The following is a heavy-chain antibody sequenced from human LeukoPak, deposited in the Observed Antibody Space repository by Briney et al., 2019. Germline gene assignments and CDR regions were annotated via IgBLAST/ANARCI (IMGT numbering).Heavy chain of an antibody. CDR1: GFTFSTYA. CDR2: ISGSGGGT. D-gene: IGHD1-26*01. J-gene: IGHJ4*02. CDR3: AKERATTTTFDY. Sequence: GGSLRLSCAASGFTFSTYAMSWVRQAPGKGLEWVSLISGSGGGTYYANSVKGRFTISRDNSKNTLYLQMDSLRTEDTAVYYCAKERATTTTFDYWGQGTLIAVSS. V-gene: IGHV3-23*01.